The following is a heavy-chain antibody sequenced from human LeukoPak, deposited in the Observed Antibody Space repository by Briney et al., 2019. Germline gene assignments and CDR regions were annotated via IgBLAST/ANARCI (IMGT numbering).Heavy chain of an antibody. CDR1: AFTYNYYS. CDR3: AKDSRGYSYGHVDY. Sequence: GGSLRLSCAASAFTYNYYSMNWVRQAPGKGLEWVSSISSSSRYIYHADSVKGRFTISRDNAKNSLYLQMNSLRAEDTAVYYCAKDSRGYSYGHVDYWGQGTLVTVSS. J-gene: IGHJ4*02. D-gene: IGHD3-10*01. CDR2: ISSSSRYI. V-gene: IGHV3-21*01.